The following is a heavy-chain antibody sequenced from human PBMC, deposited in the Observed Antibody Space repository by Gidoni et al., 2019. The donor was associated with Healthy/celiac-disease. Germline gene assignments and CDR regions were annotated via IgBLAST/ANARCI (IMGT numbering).Heavy chain of an antibody. CDR1: GFTVSSNY. CDR3: ARANVDTAMVRFLSAYYYGMDV. Sequence: EVQLVESGGGLIQPGGSLRLSCAASGFTVSSNYMSWVRQAPGKGLEWVSVIYSGGSTYYADSVKGRFTISRDNSKNTLYLQMNSLRAEDTAVYYCARANVDTAMVRFLSAYYYGMDVWGQGTTVTVSS. J-gene: IGHJ6*02. V-gene: IGHV3-53*01. D-gene: IGHD5-18*01. CDR2: IYSGGST.